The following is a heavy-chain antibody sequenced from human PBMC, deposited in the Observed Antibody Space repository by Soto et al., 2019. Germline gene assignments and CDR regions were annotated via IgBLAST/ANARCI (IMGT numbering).Heavy chain of an antibody. J-gene: IGHJ4*02. Sequence: QVQLQESGPGLVRPSGTVSLTCAVSGLSISSGDWWSWVRRPPGKGLEWIGDIQHSGSTNYNPSLKSGVTMSVVPSQVLFSLTLTYVTAADTVFYLCARDQGSHPGDWGQGTLVSVSS. D-gene: IGHD6-13*01. CDR3: ARDQGSHPGD. CDR2: IQHSGST. V-gene: IGHV4-4*02. CDR1: GLSISSGDW.